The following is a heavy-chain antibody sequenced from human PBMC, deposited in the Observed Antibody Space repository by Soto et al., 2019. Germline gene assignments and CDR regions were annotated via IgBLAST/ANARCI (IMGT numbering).Heavy chain of an antibody. CDR3: GSLIKGLDINGYANWSAP. CDR2: IYHSGSV. D-gene: IGHD2-2*03. J-gene: IGHJ5*02. CDR1: GGSFSGYY. Sequence: SETLSLSWGVYGGSFSGYYWSWIRQSPGKGLEWIGEIYHSGSVTYNPSLESRVTISIDTSKKQFSLIVTSVTAADTAVYYCGSLIKGLDINGYANWSAPWGPGTLVTVSS. V-gene: IGHV4-34*01.